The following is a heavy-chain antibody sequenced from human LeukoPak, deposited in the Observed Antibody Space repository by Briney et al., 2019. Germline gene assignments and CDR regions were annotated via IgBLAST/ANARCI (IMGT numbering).Heavy chain of an antibody. D-gene: IGHD2-2*01. Sequence: GGSLRLSCAASGFTFGPYSMNWVRQAPGKGLEWISYITISSSTIYYADSVKGRFTISRDNAKNSLYLQMNSLRAEDTAVYYCARGSTSPGGAFDIWGQGTMVTVSS. CDR1: GFTFGPYS. J-gene: IGHJ3*02. CDR2: ITISSSTI. V-gene: IGHV3-48*04. CDR3: ARGSTSPGGAFDI.